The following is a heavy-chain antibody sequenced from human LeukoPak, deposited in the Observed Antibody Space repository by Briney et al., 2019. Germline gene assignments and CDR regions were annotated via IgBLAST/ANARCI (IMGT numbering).Heavy chain of an antibody. J-gene: IGHJ4*02. CDR2: ISSSSSYI. Sequence: GGSLRLSCAASGFTFISYSMNWVRQAPGKGLEWVSSISSSSSYIYYADSVKGRFTISRDNAKNSLYLQMNSLRAEGTAVYYCARDSTYYYDSSGYYPRGQGTLVTVSS. CDR1: GFTFISYS. V-gene: IGHV3-21*01. CDR3: ARDSTYYYDSSGYYP. D-gene: IGHD3-22*01.